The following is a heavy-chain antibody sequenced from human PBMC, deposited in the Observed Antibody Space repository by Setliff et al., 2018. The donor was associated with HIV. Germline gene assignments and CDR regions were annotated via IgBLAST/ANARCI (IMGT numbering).Heavy chain of an antibody. V-gene: IGHV3-66*02. D-gene: IGHD2-2*01. Sequence: GGSLRLSCTVPGFTVSTYYMSWVRQAPGKGLEWISTIYSDGTTYHADSVKGRFTLSRDNSKNTLFLQMNSLRPEDTAVFYCARLRLFSSALDYWGQGTLVTVSS. CDR3: ARLRLFSSALDY. J-gene: IGHJ4*02. CDR1: GFTVSTYY. CDR2: IYSDGTT.